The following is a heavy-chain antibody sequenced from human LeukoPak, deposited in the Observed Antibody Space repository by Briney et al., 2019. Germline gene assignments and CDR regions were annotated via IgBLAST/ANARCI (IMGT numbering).Heavy chain of an antibody. D-gene: IGHD6-13*01. CDR1: GYIFFNYG. J-gene: IGHJ5*02. V-gene: IGHV1-18*01. Sequence: ASVKVSCKDSGYIFFNYGINWVRQAPGQSLEWMGWNSPNNGNTDFAQNFQDRVTMTTDASTSTVYMELRSLRSDDTAMYYCARGLPIPSRSWYPFDPWGQGTLVTVSS. CDR2: NSPNNGNT. CDR3: ARGLPIPSRSWYPFDP.